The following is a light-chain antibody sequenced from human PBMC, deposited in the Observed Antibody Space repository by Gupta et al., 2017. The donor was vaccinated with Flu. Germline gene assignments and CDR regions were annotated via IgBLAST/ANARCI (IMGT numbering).Light chain of an antibody. Sequence: QSVLTQPPSVSRAPGQRVTISYTGSSSNIGTVYDVHWYQQLPGTAPKLLIYGNNNRPSGVPDRFSGSKSGTSASLAITGLQAEDEADYYCQSYDSSRSGYVFGTGTKVTVL. J-gene: IGLJ1*01. V-gene: IGLV1-40*01. CDR3: QSYDSSRSGYV. CDR2: GNN. CDR1: SSNIGTVYD.